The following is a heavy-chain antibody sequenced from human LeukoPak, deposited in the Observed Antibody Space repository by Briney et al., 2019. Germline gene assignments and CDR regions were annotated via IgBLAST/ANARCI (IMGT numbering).Heavy chain of an antibody. CDR3: ARGSRNWHYGYYYYYYMDV. Sequence: SETLSLTCTVSGGSISSYYWSWIRQPPGKGLEWIGYIYYSGSTNYNPSLKSRVTISVDTSKNQFSLKLSSVTAADTAVYYCARGSRNWHYGYYYYYYMDVWGKGTTVTVSS. V-gene: IGHV4-59*01. D-gene: IGHD1-7*01. CDR1: GGSISSYY. CDR2: IYYSGST. J-gene: IGHJ6*03.